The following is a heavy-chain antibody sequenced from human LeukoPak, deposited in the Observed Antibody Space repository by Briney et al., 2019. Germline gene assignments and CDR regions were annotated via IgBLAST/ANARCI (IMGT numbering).Heavy chain of an antibody. CDR3: ARAATAYCGGDCYPFDY. CDR1: RFTFSSYW. J-gene: IGHJ4*02. V-gene: IGHV4-59*01. Sequence: GSLKLSCVVSRFTFSSYWMSWIRQPPGKGLVWIGYSYYSGSTNYNPSLKSRVTISVDTSKNQFSLTLTSVTATDTAVYYCARAATAYCGGDCYPFDYWGQGTLVTVSS. CDR2: SYYSGST. D-gene: IGHD2-21*02.